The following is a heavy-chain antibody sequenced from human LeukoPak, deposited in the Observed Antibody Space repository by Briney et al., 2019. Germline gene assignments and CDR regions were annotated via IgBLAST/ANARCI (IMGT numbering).Heavy chain of an antibody. Sequence: ASVKVSCKASGGTFSSYAISWVRQAPGQRLGWMGGIIPIFGTANYAQKFQGRVTITADESTSTAYMELSSLRSEDTAVYYCARSNQLQYPLYGMDVWGQGTTVTVSS. CDR1: GGTFSSYA. J-gene: IGHJ6*02. CDR3: ARSNQLQYPLYGMDV. CDR2: IIPIFGTA. D-gene: IGHD2-2*02. V-gene: IGHV1-69*13.